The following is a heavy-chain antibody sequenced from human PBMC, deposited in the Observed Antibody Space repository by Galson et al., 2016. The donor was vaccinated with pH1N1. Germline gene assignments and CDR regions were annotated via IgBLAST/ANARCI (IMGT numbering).Heavy chain of an antibody. CDR1: GYSFTSYW. J-gene: IGHJ4*02. CDR3: ARLRGGITVVREVYFDL. V-gene: IGHV5-51*03. CDR2: VYPGDSDT. Sequence: QSGAEVKKPGESLKISCRGSGYSFTSYWNAWVRQKPGKGLEWMGIVYPGDSDTRYSPSFRGLFTFSADTSIGTAYLQWSSLEASDTAIYYCARLRGGITVVREVYFDLWGQGTLVTVSP. D-gene: IGHD3-10*01.